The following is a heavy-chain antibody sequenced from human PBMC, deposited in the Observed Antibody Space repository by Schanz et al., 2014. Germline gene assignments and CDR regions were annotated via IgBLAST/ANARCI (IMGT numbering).Heavy chain of an antibody. CDR1: GFTFSSWA. D-gene: IGHD5-12*01. Sequence: VQLVESGGGLVQPGGSLRLSCAASGFTFSSWAMSWVRRAQGKGREGVAFIRYDGSNQYYADSVKGRLTISRDNSKNTLSLQMNSLRAEDTAVYYCTPPFGGYDLVLDYWGQGTLVTVSS. CDR3: TPPFGGYDLVLDY. CDR2: IRYDGSNQ. V-gene: IGHV3-30*02. J-gene: IGHJ4*02.